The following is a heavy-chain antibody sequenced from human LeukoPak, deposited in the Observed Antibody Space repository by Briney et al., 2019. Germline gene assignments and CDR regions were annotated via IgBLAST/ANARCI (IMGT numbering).Heavy chain of an antibody. D-gene: IGHD3-22*01. CDR2: INWNGGST. CDR1: GFTFDDYG. V-gene: IGHV3-20*04. J-gene: IGHJ4*02. Sequence: GGSLRLSCAASGFTFDDYGMSWVRQAPGKGLEWVSGINWNGGSTGYADSVKGRFTISRDNAKNSLYLQMNSLRAEDTALYYGARDPLDSSGYYEGGFDYWGQGTLVTVSS. CDR3: ARDPLDSSGYYEGGFDY.